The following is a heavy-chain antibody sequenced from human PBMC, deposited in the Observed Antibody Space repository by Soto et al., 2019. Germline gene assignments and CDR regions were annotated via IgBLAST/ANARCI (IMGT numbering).Heavy chain of an antibody. D-gene: IGHD2-2*01. CDR3: ARDGVGATAFWGYHDY. Sequence: QVQLVESGGGVVQPGRSLRLSCVASGFTFSGYGMHWVRQAPGKGLEWVAIIRYDGSNIYYADSVRGRFAISRDNSKNTLFLQMDSLGAEDTAVYYCARDGVGATAFWGYHDYWGQGALVTVSS. V-gene: IGHV3-33*01. J-gene: IGHJ4*02. CDR1: GFTFSGYG. CDR2: IRYDGSNI.